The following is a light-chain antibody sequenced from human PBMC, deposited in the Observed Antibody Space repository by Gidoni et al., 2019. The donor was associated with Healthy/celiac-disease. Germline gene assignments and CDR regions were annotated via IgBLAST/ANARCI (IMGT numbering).Light chain of an antibody. V-gene: IGKV1-39*01. J-gene: IGKJ2*01. CDR1: QSINSY. Sequence: DSQMTQSPPSLSASVGDRVTLTCRESQSINSYLTWYQQKPGKAPKLLIYAASSLQTGVPSRFSGSGSGTDFTLTISSLPPEDFATYYCQQSSRTPFTFGQGTQLEIK. CDR2: AAS. CDR3: QQSSRTPFT.